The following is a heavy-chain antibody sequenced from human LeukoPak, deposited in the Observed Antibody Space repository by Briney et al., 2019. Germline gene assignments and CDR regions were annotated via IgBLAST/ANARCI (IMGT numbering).Heavy chain of an antibody. V-gene: IGHV1-69*13. CDR2: IIPIFGTA. CDR1: GGTFISYA. CDR3: AGRVGAISYYYYMDV. J-gene: IGHJ6*03. Sequence: ASVKVSCKASGGTFISYAISWVRQAPGQGLEWMGGIIPIFGTANYAQKFQGRVTIIADESTSTAYMELSSLRFEDTAVYYCAGRVGAISYYYYMDVWGKGTTVTISS. D-gene: IGHD1-26*01.